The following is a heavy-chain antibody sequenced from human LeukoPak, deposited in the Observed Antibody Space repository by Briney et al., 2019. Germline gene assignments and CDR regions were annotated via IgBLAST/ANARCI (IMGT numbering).Heavy chain of an antibody. CDR1: GFTFSTYG. D-gene: IGHD3-22*01. CDR2: IRYDGSNK. J-gene: IGHJ3*02. Sequence: GGSLRLSCAASGFTFSTYGMHWVRQAPGKGLEWVAFIRYDGSNKYYADSVKGRFTISRDISKNTLYLQMNSLRAEDTAVYYCASRDYYDSSGYNDAFDIWGQGTMVTVSS. CDR3: ASRDYYDSSGYNDAFDI. V-gene: IGHV3-30*02.